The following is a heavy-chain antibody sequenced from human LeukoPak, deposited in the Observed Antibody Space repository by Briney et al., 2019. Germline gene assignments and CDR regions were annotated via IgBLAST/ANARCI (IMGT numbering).Heavy chain of an antibody. J-gene: IGHJ4*02. V-gene: IGHV1-69*04. D-gene: IGHD6-19*01. CDR1: GGTFSSYA. CDR2: IIPILGIA. CDR3: ARDAHSSGWYYFDY. Sequence: SVKVSCKASGGTFSSYAISWVRQAPGQGLEWMGRIIPILGIANYAQKFQGRVTITADKSTSTAYMELSSLRSEDTAVYYCARDAHSSGWYYFDYWGQGTLVTVSS.